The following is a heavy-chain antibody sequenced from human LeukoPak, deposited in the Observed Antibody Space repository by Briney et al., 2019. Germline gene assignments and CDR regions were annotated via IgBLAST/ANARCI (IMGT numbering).Heavy chain of an antibody. CDR1: GFTSSNAW. V-gene: IGHV3-23*01. CDR2: ISGSGGST. Sequence: GGSLRLSCAASGFTSSNAWMSWVRQAPGKGLEWVSAISGSGGSTYYADSVKGRFTISRDNSKNTLYLQMNSLRAEDTAVYYCAKDIPTMGRAFDIWGQGTMVTVSS. CDR3: AKDIPTMGRAFDI. J-gene: IGHJ3*02. D-gene: IGHD3-10*01.